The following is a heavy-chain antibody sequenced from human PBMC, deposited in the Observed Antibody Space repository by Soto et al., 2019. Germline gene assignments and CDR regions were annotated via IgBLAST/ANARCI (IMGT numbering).Heavy chain of an antibody. CDR1: GFTFSSYA. V-gene: IGHV3-23*01. D-gene: IGHD4-17*01. CDR3: AKDDLDYGDYDAFDI. CDR2: ISGSGGST. J-gene: IGHJ3*02. Sequence: GGSLRLSCVASGFTFSSYAMSWVRQAPGKGLEWVSAISGSGGSTYYADSVKGRFTISRDNSKNTLYLQMNSLRAEDTAVYYCAKDDLDYGDYDAFDIWGQGTMVTVSS.